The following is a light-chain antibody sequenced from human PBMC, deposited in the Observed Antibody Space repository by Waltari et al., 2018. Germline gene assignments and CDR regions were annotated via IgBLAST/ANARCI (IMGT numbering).Light chain of an antibody. Sequence: QSALTQHASVSGSPGPSITISCTGTSSDVGGSKHVSWYQQQPAKPPKLLILEVTNRPSGISNRFSGSKSGNTASLTISGLQAEDEGEYYCSSFTTIGTLVVFGGGTKVTVL. V-gene: IGLV2-14*01. CDR3: SSFTTIGTLVV. CDR2: EVT. J-gene: IGLJ2*01. CDR1: SSDVGGSKH.